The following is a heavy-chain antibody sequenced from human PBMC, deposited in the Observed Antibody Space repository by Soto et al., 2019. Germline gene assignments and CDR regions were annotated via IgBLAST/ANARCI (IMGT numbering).Heavy chain of an antibody. CDR1: GFTFSSYE. CDR3: ATKGAAGWYFAL. V-gene: IGHV3-48*03. Sequence: EVQLVESGGGLVQPGGSLRLSCAASGFTFSSYEMNWVRQASGKGLEWVSYISTNDRTKFYADSVKGRFTISRDNAKNSLCLQMNSLRAEDTAVYYCATKGAAGWYFALWGRGTLVTVSS. J-gene: IGHJ2*01. CDR2: ISTNDRTK. D-gene: IGHD2-15*01.